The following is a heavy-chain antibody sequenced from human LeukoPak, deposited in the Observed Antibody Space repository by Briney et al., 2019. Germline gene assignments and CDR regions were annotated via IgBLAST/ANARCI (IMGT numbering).Heavy chain of an antibody. J-gene: IGHJ5*02. CDR3: ARSARLGSNWFDP. CDR2: INHSGNT. CDR1: GGSFSGYY. V-gene: IGHV4-34*01. Sequence: PSETLSLTCAVYGGSFSGYYWTWIRQPPGKGLEWIGEINHSGNTNYNPSLKSRVTMSVDMSKNQFSLKLSSVTAADTAVYYCARSARLGSNWFDPWGHGTLVTVSS. D-gene: IGHD3-10*01.